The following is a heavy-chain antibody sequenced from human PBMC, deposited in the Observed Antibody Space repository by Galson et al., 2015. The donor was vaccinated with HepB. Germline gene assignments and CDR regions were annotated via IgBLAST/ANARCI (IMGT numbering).Heavy chain of an antibody. V-gene: IGHV3-23*01. J-gene: IGHJ4*02. CDR2: ISGSGGST. CDR1: GFTFSSYA. D-gene: IGHD6-13*01. CDR3: AKEGAAGTMRGGSIDY. Sequence: SLRLSCAASGFTFSSYAMSWVRQAPGKGLEWVSAISGSGGSTYYADSVKGRFTISRDNSKNTLYLQMNSLRAEDTAVYYCAKEGAAGTMRGGSIDYWGQGTLATVSS.